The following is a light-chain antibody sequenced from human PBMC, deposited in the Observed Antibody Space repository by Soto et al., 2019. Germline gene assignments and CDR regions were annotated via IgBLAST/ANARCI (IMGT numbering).Light chain of an antibody. CDR1: QRFTVN. CDR2: EPS. Sequence: EIVLTQSPGTLSLSPGERATFSCRASQRFTVNLAWYQQKPGQAPSLLIFEPSNRATGIPARFSGSGSGTDFTLTISSLEPEDFAVYHCVQRTTWPWTCGQGSKVEIK. CDR3: VQRTTWPWT. V-gene: IGKV3-11*01. J-gene: IGKJ1*01.